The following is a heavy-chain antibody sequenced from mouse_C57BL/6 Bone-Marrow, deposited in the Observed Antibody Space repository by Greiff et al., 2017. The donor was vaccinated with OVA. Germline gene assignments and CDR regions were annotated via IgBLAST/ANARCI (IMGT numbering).Heavy chain of an antibody. V-gene: IGHV1-26*01. D-gene: IGHD1-1*01. CDR3: ARRIKYYGSSYWYVDV. CDR1: GYTFTHYY. CDR2: INPNNGGT. J-gene: IGHJ1*03. Sequence: EVQLQQSGPELVKPGASVKISCKASGYTFTHYYMNWVKQSHGKSLEWIGDINPNNGGTSYNQKFKGKATLTVDKSSSTAYMELRSLTSEDSAVYYCARRIKYYGSSYWYVDVWGTGTTVTVSS.